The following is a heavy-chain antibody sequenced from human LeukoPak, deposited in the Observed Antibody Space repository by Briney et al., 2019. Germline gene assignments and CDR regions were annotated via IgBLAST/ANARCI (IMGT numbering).Heavy chain of an antibody. D-gene: IGHD3-9*01. V-gene: IGHV3-48*02. CDR1: GFAFSSYS. CDR2: ISSSSSTI. CDR3: ARERYSQERSAFDI. Sequence: PGGSLRLSCAASGFAFSSYSMNWVRQAPGKGLEWISYISSSSSTIYYADSVKGRFTISRDSAKNSLYLQMNSLRDEDTAVYYCARERYSQERSAFDIWGQGTMVTVSS. J-gene: IGHJ3*02.